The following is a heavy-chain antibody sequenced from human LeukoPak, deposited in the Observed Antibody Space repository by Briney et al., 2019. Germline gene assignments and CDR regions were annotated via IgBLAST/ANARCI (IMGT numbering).Heavy chain of an antibody. CDR3: TSWGDTTAEYFQR. CDR2: INPDGRDT. V-gene: IGHV3-7*01. CDR1: GFTFSSYW. D-gene: IGHD2-21*02. J-gene: IGHJ1*01. Sequence: GGSLRLSCAAPGFTFSSYWMHWVRQAPGKGLGWVAHINPDGRDTYYVDSVKGRFTISRDNAQNSMYLQMNSLRVEDTAVYYCTSWGDTTAEYFQRWGQGTLVTVSS.